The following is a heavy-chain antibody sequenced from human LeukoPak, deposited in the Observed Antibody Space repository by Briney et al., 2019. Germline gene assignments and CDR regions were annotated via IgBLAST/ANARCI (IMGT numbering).Heavy chain of an antibody. V-gene: IGHV4-4*02. Sequence: PSETLSLTCAVSGGSVSSTNWWTWFRQPPGKGLEWIGEVHLDGRTNYNPSLTGRLTMSVDLYENHISLKLTSVTAADTAVYYCAREGGFYRPLDYSGQGTLVTVSP. CDR2: VHLDGRT. CDR3: AREGGFYRPLDY. D-gene: IGHD3-3*01. CDR1: GGSVSSTNW. J-gene: IGHJ4*02.